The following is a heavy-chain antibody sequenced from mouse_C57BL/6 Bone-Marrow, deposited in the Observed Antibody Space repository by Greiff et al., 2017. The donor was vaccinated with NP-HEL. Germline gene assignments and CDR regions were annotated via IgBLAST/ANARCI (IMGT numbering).Heavy chain of an antibody. CDR1: GFTFSDYG. D-gene: IGHD2-2*01. J-gene: IGHJ1*03. CDR3: ARHGYDWYFDV. Sequence: EVKLVESGGGLVQPGGSLKLSCAASGFTFSDYGMAWVRQAPRKGPEWVAFISNLAYSIYYADTVTGRFTISRENAKNTLYLEMSSLRSEDTAMYYCARHGYDWYFDVWGTGTTVTVSS. CDR2: ISNLAYSI. V-gene: IGHV5-15*01.